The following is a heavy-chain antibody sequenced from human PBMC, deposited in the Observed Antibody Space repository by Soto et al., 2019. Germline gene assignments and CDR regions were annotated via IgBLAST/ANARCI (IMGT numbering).Heavy chain of an antibody. CDR1: GFTFSSYS. CDR2: ISSSGSTI. J-gene: IGHJ4*02. D-gene: IGHD4-17*01. V-gene: IGHV3-48*02. Sequence: EVQLVESGGGLVQPGGSLRLSCAASGFTFSSYSMNWVRQAPGKGLERVSYISSSGSTIYYADSVKGRFTISRHNAKNSLHLQMNSLRDEATAVYYCARDRAPSGDYTPSFDYWGQRTLVTVSS. CDR3: ARDRAPSGDYTPSFDY.